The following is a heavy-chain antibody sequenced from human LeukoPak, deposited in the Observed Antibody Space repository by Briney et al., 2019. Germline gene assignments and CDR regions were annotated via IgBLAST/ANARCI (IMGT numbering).Heavy chain of an antibody. CDR1: GFTFTRSA. Sequence: TSVKVSCKASGFTFTRSAMQWVRQARGQRLEWIGWIVVGSGNTNSAQKFQETLTITRDMSTSTAYMELSSLRSEDTAVYYCAAEDYFDSSGFGSNWGQGTLVTVSS. CDR3: AAEDYFDSSGFGSN. V-gene: IGHV1-58*02. CDR2: IVVGSGNT. D-gene: IGHD3-22*01. J-gene: IGHJ4*02.